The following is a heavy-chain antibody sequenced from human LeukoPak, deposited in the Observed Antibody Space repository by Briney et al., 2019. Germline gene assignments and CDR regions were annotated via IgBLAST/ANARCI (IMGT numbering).Heavy chain of an antibody. CDR2: ISGAGATT. D-gene: IGHD1-26*01. CDR1: GFTFSSNA. V-gene: IGHV3-23*01. J-gene: IGHJ4*02. Sequence: GGSLRLSCAASGFTFSSNAMSWVRQAPGKGLEWVSVISGAGATTHYGDSVKGRFTISRDNSKSTVYLQMNSLRVEDTAVYYCAKEVGHFDYWGQGTLVTVSS. CDR3: AKEVGHFDY.